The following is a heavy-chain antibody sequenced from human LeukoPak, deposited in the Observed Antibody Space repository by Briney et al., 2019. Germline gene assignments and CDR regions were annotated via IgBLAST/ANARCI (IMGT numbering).Heavy chain of an antibody. CDR1: GFTLRSYV. CDR3: AKGRQLWPNWGVDY. D-gene: IGHD5-18*01. CDR2: ISGSGGST. Sequence: PGGSLRLSCVASGFTLRSYVMNWVRQTPGKGLEWVSSISGSGGSTYYADSVKGRFTISRDNSKNTLYLQMNSLRAEDTAVYYCAKGRQLWPNWGVDYWGQGTLVTVSS. J-gene: IGHJ4*02. V-gene: IGHV3-23*01.